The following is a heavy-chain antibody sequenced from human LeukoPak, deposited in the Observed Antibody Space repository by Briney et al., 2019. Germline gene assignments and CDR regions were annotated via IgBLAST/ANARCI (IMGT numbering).Heavy chain of an antibody. V-gene: IGHV1-69*13. D-gene: IGHD6-19*01. J-gene: IGHJ4*02. CDR1: GGTFSSYA. CDR2: IIPIFGTA. Sequence: SVKVSCKASGGTFSSYAISWVRQAPGQGLEWMGGIIPIFGTANYAQKFQGRVTITADESTSTAYMELSSLRSEDTAVYFCARRVADGGWRFDYWGQGTLVTVSS. CDR3: ARRVADGGWRFDY.